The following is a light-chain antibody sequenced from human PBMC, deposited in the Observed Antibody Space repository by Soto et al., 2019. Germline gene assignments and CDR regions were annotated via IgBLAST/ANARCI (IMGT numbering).Light chain of an antibody. CDR1: QDISNY. J-gene: IGKJ4*01. CDR3: QQYDNSLPLT. Sequence: EIQMTQSPTSLSATVGDRVTITCQASQDISNYLNWYQHKPGKAPKLLIYGASNLETGVPSRFSGSGSGTDFTFSISSLQPEDIATYSCQQYDNSLPLTFGGGTKVDIK. CDR2: GAS. V-gene: IGKV1-33*01.